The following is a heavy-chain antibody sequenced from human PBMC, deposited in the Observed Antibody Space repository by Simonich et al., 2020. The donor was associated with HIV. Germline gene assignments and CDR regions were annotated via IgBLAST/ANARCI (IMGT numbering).Heavy chain of an antibody. CDR3: AKDRYYNFWSGYYDY. CDR1: GFTFSSYA. D-gene: IGHD3-3*01. Sequence: EVQLLESGGGLVQPGGSLRLSCAASGFTFSSYAMRWVRQAQGKGLEWVSASSGSGGSTYDADSVKGRFTISRDNSKNTLYLQMNSLRAEDTAVYYCAKDRYYNFWSGYYDYWGQGTLVTVSS. CDR2: SSGSGGST. V-gene: IGHV3-23*01. J-gene: IGHJ4*02.